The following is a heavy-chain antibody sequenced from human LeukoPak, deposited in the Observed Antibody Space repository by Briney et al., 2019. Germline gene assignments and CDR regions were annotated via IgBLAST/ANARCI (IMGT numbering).Heavy chain of an antibody. Sequence: GGSLRLSCAASGFTFSSYSMNWVRQAPGKGLGWVSAISGSGGSTYYADSVKGRFTISRDNSKNTLYLQMNSLRAEDTAVYYCARDQSGYDLAYYYYGMDVWGQGTTVTVSS. V-gene: IGHV3-23*01. D-gene: IGHD5-12*01. CDR2: ISGSGGST. CDR3: ARDQSGYDLAYYYYGMDV. CDR1: GFTFSSYS. J-gene: IGHJ6*02.